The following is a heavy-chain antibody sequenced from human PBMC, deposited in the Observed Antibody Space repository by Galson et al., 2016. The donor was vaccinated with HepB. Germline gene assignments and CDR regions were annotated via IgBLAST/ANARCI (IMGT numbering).Heavy chain of an antibody. CDR3: TKHEVRTHDY. CDR1: GFTFSKYA. V-gene: IGHV3-23*01. Sequence: SLRLSCAASGFTFSKYALSWVRQAPGKGLEWISAIHLAGRDIYYSDSVRGRFTISRDDSNNMLCLQMNNLRDEDTAVYYCTKHEVRTHDYWGQGTLVTVSS. J-gene: IGHJ4*02. D-gene: IGHD3-22*01. CDR2: IHLAGRDI.